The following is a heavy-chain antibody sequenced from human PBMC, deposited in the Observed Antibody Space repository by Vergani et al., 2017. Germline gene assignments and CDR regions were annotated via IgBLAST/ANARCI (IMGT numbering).Heavy chain of an antibody. CDR1: GGSISSYY. CDR2: IYYSGST. V-gene: IGHV4-59*08. J-gene: IGHJ6*02. D-gene: IGHD6-19*01. Sequence: QVQLQESGPGLVKPSETLSLTCTVSGGSISSYYWSWIRQPPGKGLEWIGYIYYSGSTNYNPSLKSRVTISVNTSKNQFSLKLSAVTAADTAVYYCARRGQWLVMDVWGQGTTVTVSS. CDR3: ARRGQWLVMDV.